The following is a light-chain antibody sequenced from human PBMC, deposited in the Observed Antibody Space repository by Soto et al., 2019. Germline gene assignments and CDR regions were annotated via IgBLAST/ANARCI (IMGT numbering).Light chain of an antibody. CDR2: DAS. CDR1: QSVSSY. V-gene: IGKV3-11*01. Sequence: ILLTQSPSTLSVSPGERATLSCRASQSVSSYLAWYKQKPGQAPRLLIYDASNRATGIPARFSGSGSGTEFTLTISSLQPEDFAVYYCQQRSNWPITLGQGTRLEI. J-gene: IGKJ5*01. CDR3: QQRSNWPIT.